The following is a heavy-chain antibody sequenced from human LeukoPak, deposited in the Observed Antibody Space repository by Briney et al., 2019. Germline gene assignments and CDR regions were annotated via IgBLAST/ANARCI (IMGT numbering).Heavy chain of an antibody. D-gene: IGHD2-2*01. Sequence: PETLSLTCTVSGGSISSSSYYWGWIRQPPGKGLEWIGTISYRGSAYYNPSLKSRVAISVDTSKNQFSLKLTSVTAADTAVYYCATTTARYCNSATCYYNCFDPWGQGTLVTVSS. CDR3: ATTTARYCNSATCYYNCFDP. V-gene: IGHV4-39*07. CDR2: ISYRGSA. CDR1: GGSISSSSYY. J-gene: IGHJ5*02.